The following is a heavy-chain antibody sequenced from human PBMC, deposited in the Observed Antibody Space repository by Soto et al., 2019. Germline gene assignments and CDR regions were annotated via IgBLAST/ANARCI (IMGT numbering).Heavy chain of an antibody. CDR1: GGTFSSYA. J-gene: IGHJ2*01. Sequence: QVQLVQSGAEVKKPGSSVKVSCKASGGTFSSYAISWVRQAPGQGLEWMGGIIPIFGTANYAQKFQGTVTITTDESTSTAYMDLSSLRSEDTAVYYCARDRYYDSSGYYSYWYFDLWGRGTLVTVSS. D-gene: IGHD3-22*01. V-gene: IGHV1-69*05. CDR3: ARDRYYDSSGYYSYWYFDL. CDR2: IIPIFGTA.